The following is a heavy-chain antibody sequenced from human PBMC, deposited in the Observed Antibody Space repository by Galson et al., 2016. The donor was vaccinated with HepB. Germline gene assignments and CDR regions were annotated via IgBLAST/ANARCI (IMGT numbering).Heavy chain of an antibody. CDR3: ARDYIAEGAFDV. J-gene: IGHJ3*01. V-gene: IGHV3-49*03. D-gene: IGHD6-13*01. Sequence: SLRLSCAGSGFSFGDYSISWFRQAPGTGLEWVSFIRSRSYGWTTEYASSVKDRFTISRENSNNIAYLQMNSLKTEDTALYYCARDYIAEGAFDVWGQGTMVTVSS. CDR2: IRSRSYGWTT. CDR1: GFSFGDYS.